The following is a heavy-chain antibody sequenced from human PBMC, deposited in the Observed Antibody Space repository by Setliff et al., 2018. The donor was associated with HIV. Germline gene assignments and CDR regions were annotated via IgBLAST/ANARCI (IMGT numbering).Heavy chain of an antibody. J-gene: IGHJ4*02. CDR1: GGSISSYY. CDR2: IYYSGST. Sequence: ASETLSLTCSVSGGSISSYYWSWIRQPPGKGLEWIGYIYYSGSTNYNPSLESRVTISVDTSKNQFSLKLSSVTAADTAMYYCARHWGYSYGIDYWGQGIQVTVSS. V-gene: IGHV4-59*08. CDR3: ARHWGYSYGIDY. D-gene: IGHD5-18*01.